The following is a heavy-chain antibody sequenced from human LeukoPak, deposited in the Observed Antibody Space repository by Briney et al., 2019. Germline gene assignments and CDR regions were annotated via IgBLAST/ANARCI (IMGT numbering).Heavy chain of an antibody. CDR3: AREGDRHLTFDY. CDR1: GSTFSGHL. V-gene: IGHV3-30*01. CDR2: TAYEGGEK. Sequence: GGSLLLSCAASGSTFSGHLLHWVRQAPGKGLEWVAGTAYEGGEKYYADSVSGRFTISRDNSDNKVYLQMNGLRLEDTAVYFCAREGDRHLTFDYWGRGTLVTVSS. D-gene: IGHD3-16*01. J-gene: IGHJ4*02.